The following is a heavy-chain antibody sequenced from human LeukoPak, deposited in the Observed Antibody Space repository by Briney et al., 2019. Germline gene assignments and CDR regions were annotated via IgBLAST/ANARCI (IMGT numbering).Heavy chain of an antibody. D-gene: IGHD6-6*01. CDR1: GGTFSSYA. Sequence: VASVKVSCKASGGTFSSYAISWVRQAPGQGLEWMGRIIPILGIANYAQKFQGRVTITADKSTSTAYMELSSLRSEDTAVYYCARAKTSIAALVGRGYFDYWGQGTLVTVSS. CDR2: IIPILGIA. J-gene: IGHJ4*02. CDR3: ARAKTSIAALVGRGYFDY. V-gene: IGHV1-69*04.